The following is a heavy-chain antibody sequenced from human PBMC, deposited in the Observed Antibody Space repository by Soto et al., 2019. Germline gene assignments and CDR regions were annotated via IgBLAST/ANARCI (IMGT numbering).Heavy chain of an antibody. CDR3: ARWWGDDSNDYYYAY. Sequence: QVQLVQSGAEVRKPGSSVKVSCKASGGTFSRHAISWVRQAPGQGLEWMGGIIPIFGTANHAQKFQGRVTIIADESTSTVYMEWSSLRSEDTAMYYCARWWGDDSNDYYYAYWGQGTLVIVSS. V-gene: IGHV1-69*01. CDR1: GGTFSRHA. D-gene: IGHD3-22*01. CDR2: IIPIFGTA. J-gene: IGHJ4*02.